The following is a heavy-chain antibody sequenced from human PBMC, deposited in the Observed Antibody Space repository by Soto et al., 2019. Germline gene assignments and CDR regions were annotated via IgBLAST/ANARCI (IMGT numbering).Heavy chain of an antibody. J-gene: IGHJ4*02. D-gene: IGHD1-7*01. V-gene: IGHV1-69*13. Sequence: SVKVSCKASGGTFSSYAISWVRQAPGQGLEWMGGIIPIFGTPNYAQKFQGRVTITADESTSTAYMELSSLRSEDTAVYYCASELELLRSLDYWGQGTLVTVSS. CDR2: IIPIFGTP. CDR1: GGTFSSYA. CDR3: ASELELLRSLDY.